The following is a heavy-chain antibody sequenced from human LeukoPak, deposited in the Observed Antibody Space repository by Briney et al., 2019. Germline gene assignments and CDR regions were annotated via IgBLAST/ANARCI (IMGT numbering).Heavy chain of an antibody. CDR1: GGTFSGYA. D-gene: IGHD1-26*01. Sequence: SVKVSCKAPGGTFSGYAISWVRQAPGQGLEWMGGIIPIFGSANNAQKFQGRVTITADESTSTAYMELSSLRSEDTAVYYCASSNGPVGATDQDSYYYYYYMDVWGKGTTVTVSS. CDR2: IIPIFGSA. V-gene: IGHV1-69*13. J-gene: IGHJ6*03. CDR3: ASSNGPVGATDQDSYYYYYYMDV.